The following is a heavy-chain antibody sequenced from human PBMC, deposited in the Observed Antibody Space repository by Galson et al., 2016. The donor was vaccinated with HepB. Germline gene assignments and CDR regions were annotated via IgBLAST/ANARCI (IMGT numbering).Heavy chain of an antibody. J-gene: IGHJ3*02. CDR1: GGSVSSGYYY. CDR3: AGEGTRRYGVGGAYDI. V-gene: IGHV4-61*01. D-gene: IGHD5-18*01. Sequence: ETLSLTCSVSGGSVSSGYYYWTWIRQPPGKGLAWIGLMYNSGTTNYNPSLKSRVTLSVDTSRNEFSLKLSSLTAADTAVYYCAGEGTRRYGVGGAYDIWGQGTLGTVSS. CDR2: MYNSGTT.